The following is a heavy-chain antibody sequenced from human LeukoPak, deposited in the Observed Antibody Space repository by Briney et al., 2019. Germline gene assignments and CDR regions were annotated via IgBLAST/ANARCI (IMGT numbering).Heavy chain of an antibody. D-gene: IGHD3-3*01. CDR3: ARGRDDFWSGYGYYYYMDV. V-gene: IGHV4-59*12. Sequence: SATLSLTCTVSGGSISSYYWSWIRQPPGKGLEWIGYIYYSGSTNYNPSLKSRVSISVDTSKNQFSLKLGSVTAADTAVYYCARGRDDFWSGYGYYYYMDVWGKGTTVTVSS. CDR1: GGSISSYY. CDR2: IYYSGST. J-gene: IGHJ6*03.